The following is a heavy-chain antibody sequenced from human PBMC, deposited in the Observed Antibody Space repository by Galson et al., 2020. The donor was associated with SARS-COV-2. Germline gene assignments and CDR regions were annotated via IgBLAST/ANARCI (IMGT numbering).Heavy chain of an antibody. J-gene: IGHJ5*02. Sequence: SETLSLTCTVSGGSASSGSYYWSWIRQPPGKGLEWIGYIYYSGSTNYNPSLKSRVTISVDTSKNQFSLKLSSVTAADTAVYYCASGSGYSSSWYAEWFDPWGQGTLVTVSS. V-gene: IGHV4-61*01. CDR1: GGSASSGSYY. D-gene: IGHD6-13*01. CDR2: IYYSGST. CDR3: ASGSGYSSSWYAEWFDP.